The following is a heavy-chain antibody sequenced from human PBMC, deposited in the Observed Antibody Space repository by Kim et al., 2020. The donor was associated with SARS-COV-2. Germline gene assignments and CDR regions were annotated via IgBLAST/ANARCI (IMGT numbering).Heavy chain of an antibody. CDR2: ISYDGSNK. Sequence: GGSLRLSCAASGFTFSSYGMHWVRQAPGKGLEWVAVISYDGSNKYYADSVKGRFTISRDNSKNTLYLQMNSLRAEDTAVYYCAKEASVTYCSSTSCYAEPGDYWGQGTLVTVSS. J-gene: IGHJ4*02. V-gene: IGHV3-30*18. D-gene: IGHD2-2*01. CDR1: GFTFSSYG. CDR3: AKEASVTYCSSTSCYAEPGDY.